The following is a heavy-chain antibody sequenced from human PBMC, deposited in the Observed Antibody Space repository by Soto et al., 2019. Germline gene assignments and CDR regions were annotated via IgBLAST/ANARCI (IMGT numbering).Heavy chain of an antibody. J-gene: IGHJ3*02. Sequence: EVQLLESGGGLAQRGGSLRLSCVASGLPVSSHGMSWVRQAPGKGLEWVSGINAIGGSTYYADSVKGRFTISRDSSENTLYLQMNSLRVEATAVYFCARGERGVLDIWGQGTMVTVSS. CDR3: ARGERGVLDI. D-gene: IGHD1-1*01. CDR1: GLPVSSHG. CDR2: INAIGGST. V-gene: IGHV3-23*01.